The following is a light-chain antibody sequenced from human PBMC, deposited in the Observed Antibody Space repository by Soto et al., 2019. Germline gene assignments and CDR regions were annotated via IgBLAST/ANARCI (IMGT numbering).Light chain of an antibody. V-gene: IGLV2-14*01. CDR3: SSYTSSSTRV. CDR2: EVS. CDR1: SSDVGGYNY. J-gene: IGLJ1*01. Sequence: QSALTQPASVSGSTGPSITISCTGTSSDVGGYNYVSWYQQHPGKAPKLMIYEVSNRPSGVSNRFSGSKSGNTASLTISGLQAEDEADYYCSSYTSSSTRVFGTGTKLPV.